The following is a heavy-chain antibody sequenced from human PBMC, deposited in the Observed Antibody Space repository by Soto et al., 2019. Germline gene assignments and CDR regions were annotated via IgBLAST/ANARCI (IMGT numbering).Heavy chain of an antibody. CDR3: ATMGRVEDHDAFDI. V-gene: IGHV3-33*01. D-gene: IGHD3-3*01. Sequence: QVQLVESGGGVVQPGRSLRLSCAASGFTFSSYGMHWVRQAPGKGLEWVAVIWYDGSNKYYADSVKGRFTISRDNSKNTLYLQMNSLRAEDTAVYYCATMGRVEDHDAFDIWGQGTMVTVSS. CDR1: GFTFSSYG. CDR2: IWYDGSNK. J-gene: IGHJ3*02.